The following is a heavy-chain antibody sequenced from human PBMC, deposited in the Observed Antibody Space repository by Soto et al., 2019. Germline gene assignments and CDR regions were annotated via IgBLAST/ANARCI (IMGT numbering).Heavy chain of an antibody. CDR3: ARPAATVIFYSGMDV. CDR1: GFTFSDYA. V-gene: IGHV3-30-3*01. J-gene: IGHJ6*02. Sequence: QVQLVEFGGGVVQPGRSLRLSCAASGFTFSDYAMHWVRQAPGKGLEWVAIISFDGSNEHYADSVQGRFTISRDNSENTLYLQMNSLRADDTAVYSCARPAATVIFYSGMDVWGQGTTVTVSS. D-gene: IGHD4-17*01. CDR2: ISFDGSNE.